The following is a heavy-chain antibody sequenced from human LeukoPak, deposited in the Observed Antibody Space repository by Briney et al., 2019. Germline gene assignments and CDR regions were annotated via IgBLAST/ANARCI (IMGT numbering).Heavy chain of an antibody. J-gene: IGHJ4*02. D-gene: IGHD4-17*01. CDR2: INPNSGGT. Sequence: ASVKVSCKASGYTFTGYYMHWVRQAPGQGLEWMGWINPNSGGTNYAQKFQGRVTMTRDTSISTAYMELSRLRSDDTAVYYCRTDKYGDYGDYIDYWGQGTLVTVSS. CDR1: GYTFTGYY. V-gene: IGHV1-2*02. CDR3: RTDKYGDYGDYIDY.